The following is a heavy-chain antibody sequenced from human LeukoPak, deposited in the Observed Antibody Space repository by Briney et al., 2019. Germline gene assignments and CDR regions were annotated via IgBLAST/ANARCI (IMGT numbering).Heavy chain of an antibody. CDR3: ARDRYYYDSSGHYSGAFDI. CDR1: GGTLSSYA. D-gene: IGHD3-22*01. Sequence: ASVKVSCKASGGTLSSYAISWVRQAPGQGLEWMGGIIPIFGTANYAQKFQGRVTITTDESTSTAYMELSSLRSEDTAVYYCARDRYYYDSSGHYSGAFDIWGQGTMVTVSS. CDR2: IIPIFGTA. J-gene: IGHJ3*02. V-gene: IGHV1-69*05.